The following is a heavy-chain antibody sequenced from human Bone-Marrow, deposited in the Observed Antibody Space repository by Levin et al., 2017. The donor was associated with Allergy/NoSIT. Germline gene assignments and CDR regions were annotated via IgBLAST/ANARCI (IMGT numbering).Heavy chain of an antibody. J-gene: IGHJ3*02. V-gene: IGHV4-39*01. D-gene: IGHD3-9*01. CDR1: GGSISSSYY. CDR3: ARHGPGFYNDWSDAFDI. Sequence: PSETLSLTCTVSGGSISSSYYWGWIRQSPGRGLEWIGYIYYSGTSYYNPSLGSRVTISVDTSRNLLSLKMTSVTAADTAVYYCARHGPGFYNDWSDAFDIWGQGTSVAVSA. CDR2: IYYSGTS.